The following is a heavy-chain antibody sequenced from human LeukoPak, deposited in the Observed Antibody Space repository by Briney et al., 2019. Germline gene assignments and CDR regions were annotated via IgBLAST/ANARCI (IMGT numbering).Heavy chain of an antibody. D-gene: IGHD3-10*01. Sequence: SETLSLTWTVSGGSISSSSYYWGWIRQPPGKGLEWIGSIYYSGSTYYNPSLKSRVTISVDTSKNQFSLKLSSVTAADTAVYYCVRQSGGSGSYQDYWGQGTLVTVSS. V-gene: IGHV4-39*01. CDR1: GGSISSSSYY. CDR3: VRQSGGSGSYQDY. CDR2: IYYSGST. J-gene: IGHJ4*02.